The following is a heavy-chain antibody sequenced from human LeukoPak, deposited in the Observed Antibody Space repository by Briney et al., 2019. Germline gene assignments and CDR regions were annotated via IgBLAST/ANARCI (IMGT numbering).Heavy chain of an antibody. V-gene: IGHV7-4-1*02. CDR1: GYTFTSYA. D-gene: IGHD3-10*01. J-gene: IGHJ5*02. Sequence: ASVKVSCKASGYTFTSYAMNWVRQAPGQGLEWMGWINTNTGNPTYAQGFTGRFVFSLDTSVSTAYLQISSLKAEDTAVYYCARDLEGGDYGSGSYYNVPTNNWFDPWGQGTLVTVSS. CDR2: INTNTGNP. CDR3: ARDLEGGDYGSGSYYNVPTNNWFDP.